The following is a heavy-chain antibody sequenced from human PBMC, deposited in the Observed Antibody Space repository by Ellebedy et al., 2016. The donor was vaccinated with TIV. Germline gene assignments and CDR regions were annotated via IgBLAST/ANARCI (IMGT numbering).Heavy chain of an antibody. J-gene: IGHJ4*02. Sequence: PGGSLRLSCAASGFTFSDYYMSWIRQAPGKGLEWISYISSKSNTKNYADSVKGRFTISRDNAKNSLYLQMSSLRAEDTAVYYCARGDRGLRYFDWLLSHWGQGNLVTVSS. CDR1: GFTFSDYY. CDR3: ARGDRGLRYFDWLLSH. V-gene: IGHV3-11*06. CDR2: ISSKSNTK. D-gene: IGHD3-9*01.